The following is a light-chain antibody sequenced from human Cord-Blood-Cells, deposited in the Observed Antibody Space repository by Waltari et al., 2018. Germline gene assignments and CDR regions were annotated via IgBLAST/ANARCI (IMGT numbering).Light chain of an antibody. Sequence: QSALTQPASVSGSPGQSITISCTGTSSDVGCYNLVPWYQQHPGKAPKLMIYEGSKRPSGVSNRFSGSKSGNMASLTISGLQAEDEADYYCCSYAGSSTWVFGGGTKLTVL. V-gene: IGLV2-23*01. CDR3: CSYAGSSTWV. CDR2: EGS. CDR1: SSDVGCYNL. J-gene: IGLJ3*02.